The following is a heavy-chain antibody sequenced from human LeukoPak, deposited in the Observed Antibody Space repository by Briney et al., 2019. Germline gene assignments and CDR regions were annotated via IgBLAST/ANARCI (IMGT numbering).Heavy chain of an antibody. D-gene: IGHD5-24*01. Sequence: PSETLSLTCTVSGGSISSSSYYWGWIRQPPGKGLEWIGSIYYSGSTYYNPSLKSRVTISVDTSKYQFSLKLSSVTAADTAVYYCARHRRGRDGYQNWFDPWGQGTLVTVSS. J-gene: IGHJ5*02. CDR2: IYYSGST. CDR3: ARHRRGRDGYQNWFDP. CDR1: GGSISSSSYY. V-gene: IGHV4-39*01.